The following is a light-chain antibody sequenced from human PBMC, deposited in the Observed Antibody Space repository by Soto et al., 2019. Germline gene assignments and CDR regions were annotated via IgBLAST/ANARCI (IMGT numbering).Light chain of an antibody. Sequence: EILMTQSPATLSVSPGERATLSCRASQSVDSNLAWYQQKPGQAPRLLIFGASSRATGVPARFSGSGSGTEFTLTISSLEPEDFAVYYCQQFGASLTWTFGQGTKGDIK. CDR3: QQFGASLTWT. J-gene: IGKJ1*01. CDR1: QSVDSN. V-gene: IGKV3-15*01. CDR2: GAS.